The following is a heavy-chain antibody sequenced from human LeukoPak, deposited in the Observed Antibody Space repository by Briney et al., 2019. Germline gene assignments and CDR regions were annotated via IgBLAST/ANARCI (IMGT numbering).Heavy chain of an antibody. Sequence: PSETLSLTCAVYGGSFSGYYWSWIRQPPGKGLEWIGEINHSGSTNYNPSLKSRVTMSVDTSKNQFSLKLSSVTAADTAVYYCARDTTSGWYGYYYYYMDVWGKGTTVTISS. V-gene: IGHV4-34*01. CDR3: ARDTTSGWYGYYYYYMDV. CDR1: GGSFSGYY. D-gene: IGHD6-19*01. CDR2: INHSGST. J-gene: IGHJ6*03.